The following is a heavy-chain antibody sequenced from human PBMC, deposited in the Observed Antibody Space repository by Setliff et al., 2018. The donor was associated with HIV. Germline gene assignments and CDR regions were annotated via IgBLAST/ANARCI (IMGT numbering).Heavy chain of an antibody. D-gene: IGHD6-13*01. V-gene: IGHV3-48*03. CDR1: GFTFSSYE. Sequence: GGSLRLSCAASGFTFSSYEMNWVRQAPGKGLEWVSYISSSGHTSYADSVKGRFTISRDNAKNSLYLQMNSLRAEDTAVYYCARSRAAGFDYWGQGTLVTVS. CDR2: ISSSGHTS. J-gene: IGHJ4*02. CDR3: ARSRAAGFDY.